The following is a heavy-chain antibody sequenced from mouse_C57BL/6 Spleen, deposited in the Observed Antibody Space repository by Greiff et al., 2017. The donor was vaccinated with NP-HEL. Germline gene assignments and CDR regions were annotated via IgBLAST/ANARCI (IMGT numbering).Heavy chain of an antibody. D-gene: IGHD1-1*01. Sequence: QVQLQQSGPGLVQPSQSLSITCTVSGFSLTSYGVHWVRQSPGQGLEWLGVIWRGGSTDYNAAFISRLSISKDNSKSQVFFKMNSLQADDTAIYYCARNSPVDGLHYFDYWGQGTTLTVSS. J-gene: IGHJ2*01. CDR2: IWRGGST. CDR3: ARNSPVDGLHYFDY. V-gene: IGHV2-2*01. CDR1: GFSLTSYG.